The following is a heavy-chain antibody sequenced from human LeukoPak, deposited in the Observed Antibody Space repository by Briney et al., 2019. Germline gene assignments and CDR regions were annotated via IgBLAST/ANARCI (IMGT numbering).Heavy chain of an antibody. J-gene: IGHJ5*02. V-gene: IGHV1-2*02. D-gene: IGHD1-1*01. CDR2: INPNSGGT. CDR3: AREGDNWNDVDWFDP. CDR1: GYTLNGYY. Sequence: GASVKVSCKASGYTLNGYYIHWVRQAPGQGLEWMGWINPNSGGTNYAQKFQGRVTMTRDTSISTAYMELSRLRSDDTAVYYCAREGDNWNDVDWFDPWGQGTLVTVSS.